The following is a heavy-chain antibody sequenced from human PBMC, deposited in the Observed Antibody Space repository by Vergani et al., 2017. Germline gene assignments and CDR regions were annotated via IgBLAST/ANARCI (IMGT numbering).Heavy chain of an antibody. V-gene: IGHV3-30*02. CDR1: GFIFNYYG. CDR2: IRSDGGSE. CDR3: AKVGRSEVAGTFGAFDI. Sequence: QVHLVESGGGVVQPGGSLRLSCAASGFIFNYYGINWVRQAPGKGLEWVSFIRSDGGSEMYADSVKGRFTISRDISKNTLFLHMNSLRPEDTAVYYCAKVGRSEVAGTFGAFDIWGQGTMVTVSS. J-gene: IGHJ3*02. D-gene: IGHD6-19*01.